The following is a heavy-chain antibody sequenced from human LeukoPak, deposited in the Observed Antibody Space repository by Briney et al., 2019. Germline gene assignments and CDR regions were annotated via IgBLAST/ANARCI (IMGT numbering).Heavy chain of an antibody. CDR2: ISGTDGST. Sequence: PGGSLRLSCVASEFTFSSHAMNWVRQAPGKGLEWVSGISGTDGSTYYADSVKGRFTISRDNSKNTLFLQMNSLRVEDTAKYYCVKGGGPKAVASYFDCWGQGTLVTVSS. V-gene: IGHV3-23*01. J-gene: IGHJ4*02. CDR3: VKGGGPKAVASYFDC. CDR1: EFTFSSHA. D-gene: IGHD6-19*01.